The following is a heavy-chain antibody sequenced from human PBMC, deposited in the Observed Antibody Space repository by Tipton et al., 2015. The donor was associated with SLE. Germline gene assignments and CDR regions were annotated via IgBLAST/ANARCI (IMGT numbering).Heavy chain of an antibody. CDR2: ISGYSGHT. CDR1: GYTFNNYG. CDR3: ARDGFGASGSAACYNCDN. Sequence: QLVQSGAEVKKPGASVKVSCKASGYTFNNYGVSWVRQAPGQGLEWMGWISGYSGHTNYAQKVQGRVTLTTDTSTSTAYMELRSLTSVDTSVYYCARDGFGASGSAACYNCDNCGPGALVTVS. V-gene: IGHV1-18*01. D-gene: IGHD2-2*02. J-gene: IGHJ4*02.